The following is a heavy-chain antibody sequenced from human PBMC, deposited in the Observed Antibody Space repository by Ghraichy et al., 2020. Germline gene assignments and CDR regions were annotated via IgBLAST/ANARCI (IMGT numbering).Heavy chain of an antibody. Sequence: LSLTCAASGFTFSNYAMNWVRQAPGKGLEWVSAISGSGHSTYYADSVKGRFTISRDSSRNTLYLQMNSLRAEDTAVYYCAKTHDFSTGYFDSWGQGTLVSVSS. CDR3: AKTHDFSTGYFDS. V-gene: IGHV3-23*01. D-gene: IGHD3/OR15-3a*01. CDR1: GFTFSNYA. CDR2: ISGSGHST. J-gene: IGHJ4*02.